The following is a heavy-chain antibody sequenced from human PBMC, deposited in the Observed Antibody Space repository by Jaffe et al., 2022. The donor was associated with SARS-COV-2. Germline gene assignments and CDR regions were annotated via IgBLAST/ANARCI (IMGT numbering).Heavy chain of an antibody. CDR3: ARGDRYRDAFDV. CDR2: INTNTGNP. CDR1: GYTFTNNA. D-gene: IGHD1-26*01. Sequence: QVQLVQSGSELKKPGASVKVSCKTSGYTFTNNAMNWVRQAPGQGLEWVGWINTNTGNPTYAQGFTGRFVFSLDTSISTAFLQISSLKAEDTAVYYCARGDRYRDAFDVWGQGTMVAVSS. J-gene: IGHJ3*01. V-gene: IGHV7-4-1*02.